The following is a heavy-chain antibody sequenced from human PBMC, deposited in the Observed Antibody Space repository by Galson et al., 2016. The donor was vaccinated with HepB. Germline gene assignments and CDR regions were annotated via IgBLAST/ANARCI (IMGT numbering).Heavy chain of an antibody. CDR2: ISSYSGTT. V-gene: IGHV3-48*02. J-gene: IGHJ4*02. Sequence: SLRLSCAASGFTFSLYSMNWVRQAPGKGLEWVSYISSYSGTTHYADSVKGRFTISRDNAKNSLYLQMNSLRDEDTAVYYCARGERGSYNSGYFDYWGQGNLVTVSS. CDR3: ARGERGSYNSGYFDY. D-gene: IGHD1-26*01. CDR1: GFTFSLYS.